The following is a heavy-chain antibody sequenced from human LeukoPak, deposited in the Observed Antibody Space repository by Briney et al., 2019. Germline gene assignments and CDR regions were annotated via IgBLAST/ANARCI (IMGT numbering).Heavy chain of an antibody. D-gene: IGHD2-15*01. CDR3: ARAHRICSGGSCFSSDLDY. CDR1: GFTFSSYS. Sequence: GGSLRLSCAASGFTFSSYSMNWVRQAPGKGLEWVSYIDTGTSTIYYADSVKGRFTISKDNAKNSLYLQMNSLRAEDTAVYYCARAHRICSGGSCFSSDLDYWGQGTLVTVSS. CDR2: IDTGTSTI. V-gene: IGHV3-48*01. J-gene: IGHJ4*02.